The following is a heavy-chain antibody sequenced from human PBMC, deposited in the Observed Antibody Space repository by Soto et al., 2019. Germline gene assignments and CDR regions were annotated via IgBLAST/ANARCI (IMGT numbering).Heavy chain of an antibody. J-gene: IGHJ2*01. V-gene: IGHV1-24*01. CDR3: VTATRAIRKKVWYLAL. CDR2: FDPEDGET. Sequence: GKGLEWMGGFDPEDGETIYAQKFQGRVTMTEDTSTDTAYMELSSLRSEDTAVYYCVTATRAIRKKVWYLALRGCCTPVPVSS. D-gene: IGHD4-17*01.